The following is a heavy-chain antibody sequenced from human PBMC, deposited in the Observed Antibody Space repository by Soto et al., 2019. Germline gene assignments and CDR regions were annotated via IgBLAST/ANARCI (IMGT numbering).Heavy chain of an antibody. Sequence: ASVKVSCKASGGTFSSYAISWVRQAPGQGLEWMGGIIPIFGTANYAQKFQGRVTITADESTSTAYMELSSLRSEDTAVYYCAGGYSGSSPPHRKYAGMDVWGQGTTVTVSS. CDR2: IIPIFGTA. CDR3: AGGYSGSSPPHRKYAGMDV. V-gene: IGHV1-69*13. D-gene: IGHD1-26*01. CDR1: GGTFSSYA. J-gene: IGHJ6*02.